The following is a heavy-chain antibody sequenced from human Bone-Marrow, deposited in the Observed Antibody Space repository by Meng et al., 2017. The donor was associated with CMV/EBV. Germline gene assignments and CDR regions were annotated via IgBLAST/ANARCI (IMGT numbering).Heavy chain of an antibody. Sequence: ASVKVSCKASGYTFTNFAFNWVRQAPGQGLEWMGWISAYNGNTNYSQNLQGRVTMTTVTSTSTAYMELRSLSSDDRAVYYCARTSPNGPFDFWGQGTLVTVSS. J-gene: IGHJ4*02. CDR3: ARTSPNGPFDF. CDR2: ISAYNGNT. D-gene: IGHD4/OR15-4a*01. CDR1: GYTFTNFA. V-gene: IGHV1-18*01.